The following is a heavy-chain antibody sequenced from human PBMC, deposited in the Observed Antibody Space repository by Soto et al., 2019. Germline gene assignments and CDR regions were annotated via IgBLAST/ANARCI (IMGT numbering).Heavy chain of an antibody. V-gene: IGHV3-23*01. Sequence: EVQLLESGGDLVQPGGSLRLSCAASGFTFSDYGMSWVRQAPGKGLEWVSTINAGDSGHTYYAESVKGRFTISRDNSKNTMYLQMSSLRAEDTAIYYCAKAGTIRSSFFGYWGKGTLVTVSS. D-gene: IGHD6-6*01. CDR2: INAGDSGHT. CDR1: GFTFSDYG. J-gene: IGHJ4*02. CDR3: AKAGTIRSSFFGY.